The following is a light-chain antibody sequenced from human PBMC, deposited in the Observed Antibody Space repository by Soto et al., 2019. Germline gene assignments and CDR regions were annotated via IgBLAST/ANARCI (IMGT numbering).Light chain of an antibody. CDR1: QSVSSSY. CDR3: QKYGGSPRT. V-gene: IGKV3-20*01. J-gene: IGKJ1*01. Sequence: EIVLTQSPGTLSLSPGERATLSCRASQSVSSSYLAWYQQKPGQAPRLLIYDASSRATGIPDRFSGSGSGTDFPLTISRLGPEVLALYYCQKYGGSPRTFGQGTKVE. CDR2: DAS.